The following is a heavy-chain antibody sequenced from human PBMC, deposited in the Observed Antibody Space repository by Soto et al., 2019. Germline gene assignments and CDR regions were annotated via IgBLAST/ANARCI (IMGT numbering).Heavy chain of an antibody. V-gene: IGHV1-69*13. Sequence: GASVKVSCKASGGTFSSYAISWVRQAPGQGLEWMGGIIPIFGTANYAQKFQGRVTITADESTSTAYMELSRLRSDDTAVCYCARDLRPPHSGSDDLARRNHYGMDVWGQGTTVTVSS. CDR1: GGTFSSYA. CDR3: ARDLRPPHSGSDDLARRNHYGMDV. CDR2: IIPIFGTA. D-gene: IGHD3-10*01. J-gene: IGHJ6*02.